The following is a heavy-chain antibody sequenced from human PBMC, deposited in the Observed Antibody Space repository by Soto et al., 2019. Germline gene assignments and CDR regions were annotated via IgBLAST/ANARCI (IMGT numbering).Heavy chain of an antibody. CDR3: AAVPTGTTNFGVDY. CDR1: GFTFTSSA. D-gene: IGHD1-7*01. V-gene: IGHV1-58*01. CDR2: IVVGSGNT. Sequence: ASVKVSCKASGFTFTSSAVQWVRQARGQRLEWIGWIVVGSGNTNYAQKFQERVTITRDMSTSTAYMELSSLRSGDTAVYYCAAVPTGTTNFGVDYWGQGTLVTVSS. J-gene: IGHJ4*02.